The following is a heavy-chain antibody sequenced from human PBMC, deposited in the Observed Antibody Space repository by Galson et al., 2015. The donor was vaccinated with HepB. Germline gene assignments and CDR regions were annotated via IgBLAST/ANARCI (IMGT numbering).Heavy chain of an antibody. V-gene: IGHV1-69*04. CDR2: IIPILGIA. CDR1: GGTFSSYA. D-gene: IGHD6-19*01. CDR3: ARDSVSVALYYFDY. Sequence: SVKVSCKASGGTFSSYAISWVRQAPGQGLEWMGRIIPILGIANYAQKFQGRVTMTTDTSTSTAYMELRSLRSDDTAVYYCARDSVSVALYYFDYWGQGTLVTVSS. J-gene: IGHJ4*02.